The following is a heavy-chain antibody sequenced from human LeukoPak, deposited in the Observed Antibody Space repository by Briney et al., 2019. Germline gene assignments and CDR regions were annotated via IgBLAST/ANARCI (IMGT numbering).Heavy chain of an antibody. V-gene: IGHV1-69*04. J-gene: IGHJ4*02. CDR3: ATDQGGGDYVH. CDR2: IIPILGIA. CDR1: GGTFSSYA. D-gene: IGHD4-17*01. Sequence: ASVKVSCKASGGTFSSYAISWVRQAPGQGLEWMGRIIPILGIANYAQKFQGRVTITADKSTSTAYMELSSLRSEDTAVYYCATDQGGGDYVHWGQGTLVTVSS.